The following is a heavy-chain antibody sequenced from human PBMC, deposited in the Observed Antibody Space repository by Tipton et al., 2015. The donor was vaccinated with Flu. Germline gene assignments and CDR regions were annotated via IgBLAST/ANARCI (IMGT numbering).Heavy chain of an antibody. D-gene: IGHD3-9*01. CDR3: ARGYDILTDGGGYFDY. J-gene: IGHJ4*02. V-gene: IGHV3-33*01. CDR2: IWYDGSNK. Sequence: SLRLSCAASGFTFSSYAMHWVRQAPGKGLEWVAVIWYDGSNKYYADSVKGRFTISRDNSKNTLYLQMNSLRAEDTAVYYCARGYDILTDGGGYFDYWGQGTPVTVSS. CDR1: GFTFSSYA.